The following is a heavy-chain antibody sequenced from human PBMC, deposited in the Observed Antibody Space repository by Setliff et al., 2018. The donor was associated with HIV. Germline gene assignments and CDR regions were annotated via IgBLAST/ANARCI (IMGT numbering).Heavy chain of an antibody. V-gene: IGHV4-38-2*01. CDR3: ARHGLLWFGAGYNWFDP. D-gene: IGHD3-10*01. Sequence: SETLSLTCAVSGYSIRSGYYWGWIRQSPGKGLEWIGTMFRTGTSYYNPSLTSRVTISVDTSKNQFSLKLSSVTAADTAVYYCARHGLLWFGAGYNWFDPWGQGTLVTVSS. CDR2: MFRTGTS. J-gene: IGHJ5*02. CDR1: GYSIRSGYY.